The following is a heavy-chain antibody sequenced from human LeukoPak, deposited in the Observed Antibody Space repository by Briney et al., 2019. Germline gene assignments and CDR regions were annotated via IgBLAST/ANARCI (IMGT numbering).Heavy chain of an antibody. D-gene: IGHD5-18*01. CDR1: GFTVSSIY. V-gene: IGHV3-53*01. CDR3: ASGKETSMAQGY. J-gene: IGHJ4*02. CDR2: IYSGGSI. Sequence: GLLRLSCAVSGFTVSSIYMTWVRQAPGKGLEWVSVIYSGGSIYYADSVKGRFTISREISKNTVDLQLNSLRAEDTAVYYCASGKETSMAQGYWGQGTLVTVSS.